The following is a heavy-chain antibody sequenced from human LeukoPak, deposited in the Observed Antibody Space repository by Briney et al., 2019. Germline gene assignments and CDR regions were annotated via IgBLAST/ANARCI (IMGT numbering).Heavy chain of an antibody. D-gene: IGHD6-13*01. Sequence: SETLSLTCAVSSGSMSEYYWSWMRQPAGKALEWIGRMYTSGSTNCNPSLKSRVTMSVDTSKNQFSLKLSSVTAADTAVYYCARDNTAGGTWWSDPWGQGTLVTVSS. J-gene: IGHJ5*02. CDR2: MYTSGST. V-gene: IGHV4-4*07. CDR1: SGSMSEYY. CDR3: ARDNTAGGTWWSDP.